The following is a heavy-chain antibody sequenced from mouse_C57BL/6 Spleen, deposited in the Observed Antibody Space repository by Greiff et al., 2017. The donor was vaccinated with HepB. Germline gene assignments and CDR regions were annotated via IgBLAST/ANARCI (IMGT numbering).Heavy chain of an antibody. D-gene: IGHD2-4*01. V-gene: IGHV5-4*01. Sequence: EVHLVESGGGLVKPGGSLKLSCAASGFTFSSYAMSWVRQTPEKRLEWVATISDGGSYTYYPDNVKGRFTISRDNAKNNLYLQMSHLKSEDTAMYYCARESSTMITTGALFAYWGQGTLVTVSA. CDR3: ARESSTMITTGALFAY. CDR2: ISDGGSYT. J-gene: IGHJ3*01. CDR1: GFTFSSYA.